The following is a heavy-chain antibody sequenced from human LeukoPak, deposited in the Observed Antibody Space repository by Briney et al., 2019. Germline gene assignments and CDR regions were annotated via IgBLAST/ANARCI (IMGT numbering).Heavy chain of an antibody. CDR3: ARDTAVGNGFDP. Sequence: SETLSLTCAVYGGSFSGYYWSWIRQPPGKGLEWIGEINHSGSTNYNPSLKSRVTISVDTSKNQFSLKLSSVTAADTAVYYCARDTAVGNGFDPWGQGTLVTVSS. CDR2: INHSGST. CDR1: GGSFSGYY. D-gene: IGHD6-19*01. V-gene: IGHV4-34*01. J-gene: IGHJ5*02.